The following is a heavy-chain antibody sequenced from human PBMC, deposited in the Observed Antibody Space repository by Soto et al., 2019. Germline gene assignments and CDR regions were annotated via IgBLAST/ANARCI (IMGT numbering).Heavy chain of an antibody. J-gene: IGHJ6*02. CDR3: AKDLLERPLGYYYYGMDV. D-gene: IGHD1-1*01. CDR2: ISYDGSNK. Sequence: QVQLVESGGGVVQPGRSLRLSCAASGFTFSSYGMHWVRQAPGKGLEWVAVISYDGSNKYYADSVKGRFTISSDNSKNTLYLQMNSLRGDDTAVYYCAKDLLERPLGYYYYGMDVWGQGTTVTVSS. V-gene: IGHV3-30*18. CDR1: GFTFSSYG.